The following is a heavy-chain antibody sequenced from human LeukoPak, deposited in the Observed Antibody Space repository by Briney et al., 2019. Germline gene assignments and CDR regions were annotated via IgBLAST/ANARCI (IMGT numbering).Heavy chain of an antibody. Sequence: ASVTVSCKASGYTFTAYYMHWVRQAPGQGLEWMGRINPNSGGTDYAQMFQGRVTMTRDTSISTAYMELSSLRSDDTAVYYCAGEYVEITVMDVWGQGTTVTVSS. CDR2: INPNSGGT. D-gene: IGHD3-16*01. CDR3: AGEYVEITVMDV. V-gene: IGHV1-2*06. J-gene: IGHJ6*02. CDR1: GYTFTAYY.